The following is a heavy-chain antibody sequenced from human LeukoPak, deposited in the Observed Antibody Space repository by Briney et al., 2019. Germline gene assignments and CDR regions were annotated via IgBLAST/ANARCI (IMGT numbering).Heavy chain of an antibody. CDR3: ARVNDYGGDMDV. D-gene: IGHD4-23*01. V-gene: IGHV4-61*08. CDR1: GGSISSGDYY. Sequence: MSSETLSLTCTVSGGSISSGDYYWSWIRQPQGKGLEWIGYIYYSGSTNYNPSLKSRVTISVDTSKNQFSLKLSSVTAADTAVYYCARVNDYGGDMDVWGKGTTVTVSS. J-gene: IGHJ6*03. CDR2: IYYSGST.